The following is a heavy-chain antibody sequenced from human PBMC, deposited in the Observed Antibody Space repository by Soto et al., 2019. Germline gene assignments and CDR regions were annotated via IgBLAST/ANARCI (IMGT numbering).Heavy chain of an antibody. Sequence: PSETLSLTCTVSGGSISSYYWSWIRQPPGKGLEWIGYIYYSGSTNYNPSLKSRVTISVDTSKNQFSLKLSSVTAADTAVYYCARGRYYGSGRWFDPWGQGTLVTVS. J-gene: IGHJ5*02. CDR3: ARGRYYGSGRWFDP. CDR1: GGSISSYY. CDR2: IYYSGST. D-gene: IGHD3-10*01. V-gene: IGHV4-59*08.